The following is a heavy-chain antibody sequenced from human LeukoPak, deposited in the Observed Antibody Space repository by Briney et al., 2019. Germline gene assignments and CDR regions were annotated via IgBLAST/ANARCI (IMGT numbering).Heavy chain of an antibody. CDR3: ARLNSGSYFYFDY. CDR2: INPSGGSA. V-gene: IGHV1-46*01. CDR1: GYTFTDSY. J-gene: IGHJ4*02. D-gene: IGHD1-26*01. Sequence: ASVKVSCKASGYTFTDSYIHWVRQAPGQGLEWMGIINPSGGSATYAQRFQARVTMTRDTSTSTVYMELSSLSSDDTAVYYCARLNSGSYFYFDYWGQGTLVTVSS.